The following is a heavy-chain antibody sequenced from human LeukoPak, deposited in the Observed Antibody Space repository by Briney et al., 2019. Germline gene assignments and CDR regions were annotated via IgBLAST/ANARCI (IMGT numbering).Heavy chain of an antibody. V-gene: IGHV3-30*03. CDR3: ARSWLLKYYFDY. D-gene: IGHD3-22*01. CDR2: ISYDGSNK. J-gene: IGHJ4*02. Sequence: GGSLRLSCAASGFTFSSYDMHWVRQAPGKGLEWVAVISYDGSNKYYADSVKGRFTISRDNSKNTLYLQMNSLRAEDTAVYYCARSWLLKYYFDYWGQGTLVTVSS. CDR1: GFTFSSYD.